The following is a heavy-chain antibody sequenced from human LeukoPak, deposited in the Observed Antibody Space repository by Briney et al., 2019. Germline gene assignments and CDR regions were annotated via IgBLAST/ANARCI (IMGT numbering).Heavy chain of an antibody. CDR2: ISGSGGNT. D-gene: IGHD4-17*01. J-gene: IGHJ6*02. CDR1: GFTFSNCA. CDR3: RGPTVTFNYHYGMDV. Sequence: GGSLRLSCAASGFTFSNCAMSWVRQAPGKGLEWVSAISGSGGNTYYADSVKGRFTISRDNSKNTLYLQMNSLKTEDTAVYCARGPTVTFNYHYGMDVWGQGTTVTVSS. V-gene: IGHV3-23*01.